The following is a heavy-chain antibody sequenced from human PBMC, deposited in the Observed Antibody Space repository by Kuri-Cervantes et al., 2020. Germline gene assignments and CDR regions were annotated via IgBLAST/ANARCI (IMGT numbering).Heavy chain of an antibody. Sequence: ETLSLTCTVSGGSISSYYWSWIRQPPGKGLEWIGYIYYSGSTNYNPSLKSRVTISVDTSKNQFSLKLSSVTAADTAVYYCAIRVAGTFDYWGQGTLVTVSS. CDR3: AIRVAGTFDY. V-gene: IGHV4-59*01. CDR2: IYYSGST. J-gene: IGHJ4*02. D-gene: IGHD6-19*01. CDR1: GGSISSYY.